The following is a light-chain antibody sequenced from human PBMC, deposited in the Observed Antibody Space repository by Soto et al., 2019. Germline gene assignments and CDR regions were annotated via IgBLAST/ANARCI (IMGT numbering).Light chain of an antibody. CDR1: TSNIGTFY. CDR2: LGD. V-gene: IGLV1-47*02. CDR3: QSYDVEAHVV. J-gene: IGLJ3*02. Sequence: QSVLTQPPSASSTPGQTVTISCSGSTSNIGTFYVYWYQHLPGTAPKLLIYLGDQRASGVSDRFSGSKSGTSASLAINGLRSDDEADYYCQSYDVEAHVVFGGGTKLTVL.